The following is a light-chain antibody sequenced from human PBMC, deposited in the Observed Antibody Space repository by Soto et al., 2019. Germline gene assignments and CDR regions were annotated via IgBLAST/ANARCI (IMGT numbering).Light chain of an antibody. CDR2: GAS. V-gene: IGKV3-20*01. J-gene: IGKJ1*01. CDR1: QSISSGY. CDR3: QRYGTSLTWT. Sequence: EIVLTQSPGTLSLSPGERATLSCRASQSISSGYLAWYQQKPGQAPRLLIYGASSRATGIPDRFSGSGSETDFTLTISRLEPEDFAVYYCQRYGTSLTWTFGHGTKVEIK.